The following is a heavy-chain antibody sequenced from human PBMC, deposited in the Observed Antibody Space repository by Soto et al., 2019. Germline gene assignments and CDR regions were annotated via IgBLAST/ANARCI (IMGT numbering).Heavy chain of an antibody. J-gene: IGHJ5*02. V-gene: IGHV3-30-3*01. D-gene: IGHD2-15*01. Sequence: QVLLVESGGGVVQPGRSLRLSCAASGFTFSSYAMHWVRQAPGKGLEWVAVISYDGSNKYYADSVKGRFTISRDNSKNTLYLQMNSLRAEDTAVYYCARASCDPRNWFDPWGQGTLVTVSS. CDR1: GFTFSSYA. CDR3: ARASCDPRNWFDP. CDR2: ISYDGSNK.